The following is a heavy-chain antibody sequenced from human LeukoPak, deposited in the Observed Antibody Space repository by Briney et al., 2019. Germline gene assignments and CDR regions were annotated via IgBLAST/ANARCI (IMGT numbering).Heavy chain of an antibody. V-gene: IGHV6-1*01. CDR1: GDSVSSNIAA. CDR3: ARVLRGSSGYYYYYHMDV. D-gene: IGHD6-6*01. Sequence: SQTLSLTCAISGDSVSSNIAAWNWITQSPSRGLEWLGRTYYRSKWYNDYAVSVKSRITINPNTSKNQFSLQLNSVTPEDTAVYYCARVLRGSSGYYYYYHMDVWGKGTTVTVSS. CDR2: TYYRSKWYN. J-gene: IGHJ6*03.